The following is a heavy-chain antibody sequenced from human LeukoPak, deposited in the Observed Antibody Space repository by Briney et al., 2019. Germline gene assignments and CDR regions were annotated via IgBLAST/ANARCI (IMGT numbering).Heavy chain of an antibody. Sequence: PSETLSLTGTVSGGSISIYYWSWIRQPAGKGLEWIGRIYTSGSTNYNPSLKSRVTMSVATSKNQFSLKLSSVTAADTAVYYCARDSSGWSSGYYFDYWGQGTLVTVSS. D-gene: IGHD6-19*01. CDR1: GGSISIYY. CDR2: IYTSGST. CDR3: ARDSSGWSSGYYFDY. V-gene: IGHV4-4*07. J-gene: IGHJ4*02.